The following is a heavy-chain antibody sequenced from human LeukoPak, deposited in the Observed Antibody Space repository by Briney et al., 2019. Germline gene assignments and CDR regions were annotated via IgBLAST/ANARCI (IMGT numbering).Heavy chain of an antibody. CDR1: GFIFYDYA. CDR3: AKDRYYYYYMDV. V-gene: IGHV3-43D*03. J-gene: IGHJ6*03. CDR2: ISWDAGSI. Sequence: GGSLRLSCAASGFIFYDYAMHWVRHAPGKGLEWVSVISWDAGSIFYADSVKGRFTISRDNSKNTLYLQMNSLRAEDTAVYYCAKDRYYYYYMDVWGKGTTVTISS.